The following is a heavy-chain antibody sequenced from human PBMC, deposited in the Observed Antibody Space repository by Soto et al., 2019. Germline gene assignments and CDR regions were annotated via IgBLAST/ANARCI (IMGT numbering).Heavy chain of an antibody. D-gene: IGHD6-19*01. Sequence: QLQLQESGPGLVKPSETMSLTCTVSGGSISSYYWSWIRRPPGKALEWIGHIQNGGSTNYNPSLKSRVVISVDMSKNQLSLKLSSVTAADTAVYYCAQSTGWPGFDYWGQGALVTVSS. J-gene: IGHJ4*02. CDR1: GGSISSYY. V-gene: IGHV4-59*03. CDR2: IQNGGST. CDR3: AQSTGWPGFDY.